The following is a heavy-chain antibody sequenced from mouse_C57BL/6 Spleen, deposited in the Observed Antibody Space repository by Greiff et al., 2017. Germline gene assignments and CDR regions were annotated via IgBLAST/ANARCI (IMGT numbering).Heavy chain of an antibody. Sequence: QVQLQQSGPELVKPGASVKISCKASGYAFSSSWMNWVKQRPGKGLEWIGRIYPGDGDTNYNGKFKGKATLTADKSSSTAYMQLSSLTSEDSAVYFCARSEGNYVYYFDYWGQGTTLTVSS. D-gene: IGHD2-1*01. CDR3: ARSEGNYVYYFDY. J-gene: IGHJ2*01. CDR2: IYPGDGDT. V-gene: IGHV1-82*01. CDR1: GYAFSSSW.